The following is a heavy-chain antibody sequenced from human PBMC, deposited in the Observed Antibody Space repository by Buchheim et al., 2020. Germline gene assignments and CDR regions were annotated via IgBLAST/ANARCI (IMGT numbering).Heavy chain of an antibody. V-gene: IGHV4-34*01. J-gene: IGHJ5*02. CDR2: INHSGST. Sequence: QVQLQQWGAGLLKPSETLSLTCAVYGGSFSGYYWSWIRQPPGKGLEWIGEINHSGSTDYNPSLKSRVTISVDTSKNQFSLKLSSVTAADTAVYYCASRIVVVPAASNWFDPWGQGTL. CDR3: ASRIVVVPAASNWFDP. D-gene: IGHD2-2*01. CDR1: GGSFSGYY.